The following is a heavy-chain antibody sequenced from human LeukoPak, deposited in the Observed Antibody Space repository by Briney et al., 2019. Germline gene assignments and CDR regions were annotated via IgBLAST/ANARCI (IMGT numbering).Heavy chain of an antibody. D-gene: IGHD5-12*01. CDR1: GGSISSHY. V-gene: IGHV4-59*11. CDR3: ARETLVAAFDY. J-gene: IGHJ4*02. Sequence: SSETLSLTCTVSGGSISSHYWSWIRQPPGKGLEWIGYIYYSGSSKYNPSLKSRVTISVDTSKNQFSLKLSSVTAADTAVYYCARETLVAAFDYWGQGTLVTVSS. CDR2: IYYSGSS.